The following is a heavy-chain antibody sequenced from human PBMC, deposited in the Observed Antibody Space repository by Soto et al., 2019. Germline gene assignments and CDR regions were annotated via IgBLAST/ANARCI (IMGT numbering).Heavy chain of an antibody. J-gene: IGHJ4*02. CDR2: IGSSSSYI. CDR3: ARDGGTGKDY. CDR1: GFTFSSSS. D-gene: IGHD1-7*01. V-gene: IGHV3-21*01. Sequence: GGSLRLSCAASGFTFSSSSMNWVRQAPGKGLEWVSSIGSSSSYIYYADSVKGRFTISRDNAKNSLYLKMNSLRAEDTAVYYCARDGGTGKDYWGQGTLVTVSS.